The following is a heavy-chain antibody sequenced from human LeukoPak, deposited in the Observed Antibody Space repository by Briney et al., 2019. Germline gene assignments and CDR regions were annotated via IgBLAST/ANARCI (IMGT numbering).Heavy chain of an antibody. V-gene: IGHV4-39*01. CDR3: ARQQGYYDFETATAFPPYYFDS. CDR2: MHYSGSS. Sequence: PSETLSLTCAVSGGSITSKNYYWGWIRQSPGKGLEWIGSMHYSGSSYYNPSLKSRVFISVDTSKSQFFLRVSSVTVADTAIYYCARQQGYYDFETATAFPPYYFDSWGQGTLVTSSS. CDR1: GGSITSKNYY. D-gene: IGHD3-3*01. J-gene: IGHJ4*02.